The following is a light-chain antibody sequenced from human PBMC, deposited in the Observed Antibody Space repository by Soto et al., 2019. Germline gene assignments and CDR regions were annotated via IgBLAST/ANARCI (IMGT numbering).Light chain of an antibody. J-gene: IGLJ3*02. CDR1: SSNIGIHY. Sequence: SALTKPPSVSAAPGQKVTISCSGSSSNIGIHYVSWYQQLPGTAPKLLIYEDYKRPAGVPDRFSGSKSGASATLGITGLQTGDEADYYCGTWDGSLTAWVFGGGTKVTVL. V-gene: IGLV1-51*02. CDR2: EDY. CDR3: GTWDGSLTAWV.